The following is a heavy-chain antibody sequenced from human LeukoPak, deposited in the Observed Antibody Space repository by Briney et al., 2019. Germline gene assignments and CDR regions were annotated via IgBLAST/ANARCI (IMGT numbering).Heavy chain of an antibody. CDR1: GFTFSDYY. Sequence: GGSLRLSCAASGFTFSDYYMSWIRQAPGKGLEWVSYISSSGSTIYYADSVKGRFTISRDNAKNSLYLQMNSLRAEDTAVYYCAREAGYYYGSGSYLGYFDYWGQGTPVTVSS. D-gene: IGHD3-10*01. J-gene: IGHJ4*02. V-gene: IGHV3-11*01. CDR2: ISSSGSTI. CDR3: AREAGYYYGSGSYLGYFDY.